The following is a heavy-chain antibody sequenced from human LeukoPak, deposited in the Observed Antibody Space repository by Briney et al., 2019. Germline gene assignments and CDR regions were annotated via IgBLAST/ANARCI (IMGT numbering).Heavy chain of an antibody. J-gene: IGHJ5*02. CDR3: ARGHS. V-gene: IGHV3-21*05. CDR1: GFTFSNQN. Sequence: GGSLRLSCSASGFTFSNQNMNWVRQAPGKGLEWLSYISGSGSDIYYADSVKGRFTISRDNAKNSLFLQMNSLRGEDTAMYYCARGHSWGPGTLVTVSS. CDR2: ISGSGSDI.